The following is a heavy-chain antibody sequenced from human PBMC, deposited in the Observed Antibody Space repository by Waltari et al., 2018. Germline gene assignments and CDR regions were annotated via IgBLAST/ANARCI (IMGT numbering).Heavy chain of an antibody. CDR2: IGGGGGST. V-gene: IGHV3-23*01. CDR3: AKDRTGSKFDP. D-gene: IGHD3-10*01. CDR1: GFAFSSYA. Sequence: EVQLLESGGGLVQPGGSLRLSCAASGFAFSSYAMSWVRQAPGKGVEWVSGIGGGGGSTYYADSVKGRFTISRDNSKNTLYLQMNSLRAEDTAVYYCAKDRTGSKFDPWGQGTLVTVSS. J-gene: IGHJ5*02.